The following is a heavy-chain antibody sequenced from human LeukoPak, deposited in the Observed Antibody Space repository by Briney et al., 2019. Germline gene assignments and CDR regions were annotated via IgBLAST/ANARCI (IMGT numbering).Heavy chain of an antibody. CDR2: INWNGGST. Sequence: GGSLRPSCAASGFTFSSYWMSWVRQAPGKGLEWVSTINWNGGSTVYADSVKGRFTISRDNAKNSLYLQMNSLRAEDTALYYCARGYSYGRNWYFDLWGRGTLVTVSS. J-gene: IGHJ2*01. CDR3: ARGYSYGRNWYFDL. V-gene: IGHV3-20*04. CDR1: GFTFSSYW. D-gene: IGHD5-18*01.